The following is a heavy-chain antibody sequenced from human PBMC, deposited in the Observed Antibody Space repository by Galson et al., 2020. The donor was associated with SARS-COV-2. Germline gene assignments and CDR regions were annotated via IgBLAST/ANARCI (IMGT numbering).Heavy chain of an antibody. J-gene: IGHJ4*02. CDR3: AKSGFTYSSSWYGNY. V-gene: IGHV3-23*01. CDR2: IRGSGGST. Sequence: TGGSLRLSCAASGFTFSSYAMSWVRQAPGKGLEWVSAIRGSGGSTYYADSVKGRFTISRDNSKNTPYLEMNSLRAEDTAVYYCAKSGFTYSSSWYGNYWGQGTLVTVSS. CDR1: GFTFSSYA. D-gene: IGHD6-13*01.